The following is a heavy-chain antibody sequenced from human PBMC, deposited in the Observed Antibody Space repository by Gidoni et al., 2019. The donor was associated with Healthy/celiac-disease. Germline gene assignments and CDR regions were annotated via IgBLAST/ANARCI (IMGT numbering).Heavy chain of an antibody. CDR2: ISYDGSNK. CDR1: GFTGSSYA. D-gene: IGHD5-18*01. J-gene: IGHJ4*02. Sequence: QVQLVESGGGVVQPGRSLRLACAASGFTGSSYAMYWVRQAPGKVRGWVAVISYDGSNKYYADSVKGRFTISRDNSKNTLYLQMNSLRAEDTAVYYCARDPIQLWSLGPLDYWGQGTLVTVSS. CDR3: ARDPIQLWSLGPLDY. V-gene: IGHV3-30*04.